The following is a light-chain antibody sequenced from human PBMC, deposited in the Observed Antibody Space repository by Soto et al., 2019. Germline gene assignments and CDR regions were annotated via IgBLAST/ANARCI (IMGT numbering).Light chain of an antibody. CDR2: DAS. J-gene: IGKJ5*01. V-gene: IGKV3-11*01. Sequence: EIVLTQSPGTLSLSPGERATLSCRASQSVSSNLAWYQQKRGQAPRLLIYDASSRASGIPARFSGRGSGTDFTLTISYLEPEDFAIYYCQQGGNWPLTFGQGTRL. CDR1: QSVSSN. CDR3: QQGGNWPLT.